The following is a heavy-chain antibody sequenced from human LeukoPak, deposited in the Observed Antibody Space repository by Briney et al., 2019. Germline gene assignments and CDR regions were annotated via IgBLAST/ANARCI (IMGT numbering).Heavy chain of an antibody. CDR3: ARGTYGSGSYLPSYHFDY. J-gene: IGHJ4*02. D-gene: IGHD3-10*01. V-gene: IGHV4-59*01. CDR2: IYYSGST. Sequence: PSETLSLTCTVSGGSISSYYWSWIRQPPGKGLEWIGYIYYSGSTNYNPSLKSRVSISVDTSKNQFSLKLSSVTAADTAVYYCARGTYGSGSYLPSYHFDYWGQGTLVTVSS. CDR1: GGSISSYY.